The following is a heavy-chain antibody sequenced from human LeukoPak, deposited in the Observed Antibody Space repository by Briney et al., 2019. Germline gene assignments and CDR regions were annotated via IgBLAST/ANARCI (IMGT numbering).Heavy chain of an antibody. J-gene: IGHJ4*02. CDR3: DRIVSSSWGIDY. D-gene: IGHD6-13*01. CDR2: IYYSWST. Sequence: SETLSLTCTVSGGPISIYYWGCIRQPPGKGLEWIGDIYYSWSTTYNPSLKTRVTMSGDTSKNQFSQKLSSVPTADTAVYYCDRIVSSSWGIDYAGQGTLVTVSS. CDR1: GGPISIYY. V-gene: IGHV4-59*08.